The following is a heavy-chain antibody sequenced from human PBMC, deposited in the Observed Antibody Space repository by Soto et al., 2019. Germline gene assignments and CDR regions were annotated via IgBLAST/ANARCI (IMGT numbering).Heavy chain of an antibody. J-gene: IGHJ6*03. CDR1: GFTVSSNY. V-gene: IGHV3-53*04. D-gene: IGHD4-4*01. CDR2: IYSGGST. CDR3: ARDTHTVTPQGYYYYYMDV. Sequence: GGSLRLSCAASGFTVSSNYMSWVRQAPGKGLEWVSVIYSGGSTYYADSVKGRFTISRHNSKNTLYLQMNSLRAEDTAVYYCARDTHTVTPQGYYYYYMDVWGKGTTVTVSS.